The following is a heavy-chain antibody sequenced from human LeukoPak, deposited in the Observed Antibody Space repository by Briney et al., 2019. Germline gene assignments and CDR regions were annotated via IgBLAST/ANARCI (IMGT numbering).Heavy chain of an antibody. V-gene: IGHV4-31*03. Sequence: SETLSLTCTISGGSISSGGYYWSWIRQHPGKDLDWIGYIYYSGSTYYNPSLKSRVTISVDTSKNQFSLKLSSVTAADTAVYYCARLGYNPYYFDYWGQGTLVTVSS. CDR2: IYYSGST. CDR1: GGSISSGGYY. J-gene: IGHJ4*02. D-gene: IGHD1-14*01. CDR3: ARLGYNPYYFDY.